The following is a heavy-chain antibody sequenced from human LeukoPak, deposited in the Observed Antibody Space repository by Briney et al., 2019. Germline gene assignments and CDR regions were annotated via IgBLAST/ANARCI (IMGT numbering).Heavy chain of an antibody. CDR3: ARVPEDYYDSSGYYYYYYGMDV. CDR2: IYYSGST. CDR1: GGSISSYY. Sequence: KPSETLSLTCTVSGGSISSYYWSWLRQPPGKGLEWIGYIYYSGSTNYNPSLKSRVTISVDTSKNQFSLKLSSVTAADTAVYYCARVPEDYYDSSGYYYYYYGMDVWGQGTTVTVTS. J-gene: IGHJ6*02. D-gene: IGHD3-22*01. V-gene: IGHV4-59*01.